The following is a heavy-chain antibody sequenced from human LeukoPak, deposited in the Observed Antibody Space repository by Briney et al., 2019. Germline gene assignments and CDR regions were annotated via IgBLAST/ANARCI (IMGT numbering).Heavy chain of an antibody. CDR2: IRTDGTI. D-gene: IGHD2/OR15-2a*01. J-gene: IGHJ3*02. Sequence: GGSLRLSCAASGFTFSSYAMSWVRQAPGKGLEWVSHIRTDGTITYADSVKGRFTISRDDAKTSVYLQMNSLRDEDTAIYYCARDNIWAFDMWGQGTMVTVSS. CDR3: ARDNIWAFDM. CDR1: GFTFSSYA. V-gene: IGHV3-69-1*01.